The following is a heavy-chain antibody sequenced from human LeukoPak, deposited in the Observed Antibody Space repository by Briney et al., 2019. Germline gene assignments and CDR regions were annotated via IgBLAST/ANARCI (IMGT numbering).Heavy chain of an antibody. CDR1: GFTFGDYA. Sequence: GGSLRLSCTASGFTFGDYARSGVRQAPGKGLEWVSFIRSKAYGGTTEYAASVKGRFTISRDDSKSIAYLQMNSLKTEDTAVYYCTREPTYWGQGTLVTVSS. J-gene: IGHJ4*02. CDR2: IRSKAYGGTT. V-gene: IGHV3-49*04. CDR3: TREPTY.